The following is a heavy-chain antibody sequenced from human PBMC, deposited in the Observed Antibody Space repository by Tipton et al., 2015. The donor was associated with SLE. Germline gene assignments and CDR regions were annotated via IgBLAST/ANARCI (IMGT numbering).Heavy chain of an antibody. V-gene: IGHV4-4*07. CDR3: ARAGAASGARWFDT. CDR2: SYPTGNT. Sequence: TLSLTCTVSGGSISSSYWCWIRQSAAKGLEWIGRSYPTGNTNYNPSLNSRVTMSVDTSKNQLSLNLTSVTAADTAVYYCARAGAASGARWFDTWGRGTLVTVSS. D-gene: IGHD6-13*01. CDR1: GGSISSSY. J-gene: IGHJ5*02.